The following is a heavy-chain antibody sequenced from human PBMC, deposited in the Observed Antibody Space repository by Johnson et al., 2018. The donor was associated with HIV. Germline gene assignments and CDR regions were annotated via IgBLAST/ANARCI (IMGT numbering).Heavy chain of an antibody. CDR2: IKSKTDGGTT. CDR3: TTDISGGYSSGWYGTASAFDI. J-gene: IGHJ3*02. Sequence: VQLVESGGGVVQPGGSLRLSCVTSDLICSDYYMSWVRQAPGKGLEWVGRIKSKTDGGTTDYAAPVKGRFTISSDDSKNTLYLQMNSLKTEGTAVYYGTTDISGGYSSGWYGTASAFDIWGQGTMVTVSS. CDR1: DLICSDYY. D-gene: IGHD6-19*01. V-gene: IGHV3-15*01.